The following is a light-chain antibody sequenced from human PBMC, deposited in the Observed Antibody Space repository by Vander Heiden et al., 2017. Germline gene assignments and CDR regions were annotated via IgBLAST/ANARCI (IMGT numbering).Light chain of an antibody. CDR1: NSDVGGYNS. CDR3: SAYGGSDNLV. J-gene: IGLJ2*01. V-gene: IGLV2-8*01. Sequence: QSALTPPPSASWSPGQSVTISCTGTNSDVGGYNSVSWCTPHPGKAPKHMSYEVSKRPAGGPERFSGSKSSNTASLTVSGLQAEDEADYYCSAYGGSDNLVFGGGTKLTVL. CDR2: EVS.